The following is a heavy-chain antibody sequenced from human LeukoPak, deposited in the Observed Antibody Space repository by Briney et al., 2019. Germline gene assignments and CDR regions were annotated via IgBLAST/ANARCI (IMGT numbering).Heavy chain of an antibody. CDR3: ARSVHDFWSGHFDY. V-gene: IGHV4-59*01. CDR2: IYYSGST. CDR1: GGPISSYY. J-gene: IGHJ4*02. D-gene: IGHD3-3*01. Sequence: SETLSLTCTVSGGPISSYYWSWIRQPPGKGLEWIGYIYYSGSTNYNPSLKSRVTMSVDTSKNQFSLKLSSVTAADTAVYYCARSVHDFWSGHFDYWGQGTLVTVSS.